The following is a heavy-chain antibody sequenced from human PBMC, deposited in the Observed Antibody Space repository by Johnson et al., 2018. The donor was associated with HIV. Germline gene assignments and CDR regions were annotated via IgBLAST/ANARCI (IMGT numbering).Heavy chain of an antibody. CDR1: GFKFSDFY. CDR2: ISSSGAGI. J-gene: IGHJ3*01. CDR3: ARDPPGRAFDV. V-gene: IGHV3-11*04. Sequence: QVQLVESGGGLVKPGGSLRLSCAVSGFKFSDFYMTWLRQVPGKGLECVAYISSSGAGIYYADSVRGRFTISRDNAKNSLFLQMNSLSAEDTAIYYCARDPPGRAFDVWGLGTTVTVSS.